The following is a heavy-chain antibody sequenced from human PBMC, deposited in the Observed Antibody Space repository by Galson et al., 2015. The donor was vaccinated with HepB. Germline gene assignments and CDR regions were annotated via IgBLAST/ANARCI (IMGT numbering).Heavy chain of an antibody. CDR1: GFTFSSYA. D-gene: IGHD1-1*01. J-gene: IGHJ6*02. CDR2: ISGSGGST. CDR3: AKDCGTTGTGCNYYYGMDV. Sequence: SLRLSCAASGFTFSSYAMSWVRQAPGKGLEWVSAISGSGGSTYYADSVKGRFTISRDNSKNTLYLQVNSLRAEDTAVYYCAKDCGTTGTGCNYYYGMDVWGQGTTVTVS. V-gene: IGHV3-23*01.